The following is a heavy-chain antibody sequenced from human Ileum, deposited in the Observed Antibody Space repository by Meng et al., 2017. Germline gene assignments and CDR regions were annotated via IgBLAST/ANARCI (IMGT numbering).Heavy chain of an antibody. J-gene: IGHJ4*02. CDR3: ARMIGSGPFDH. V-gene: IGHV4-61*01. Sequence: SETLSLTCTVSGDSANTHYYWSWIRQSPEKGLELIGYIYHSGSANYNPSLKRQDTISVDTSRNQCSMKLNSLTAAATTVYYCARMIGSGPFDHWGQGSLVTVSS. CDR2: IYHSGSA. CDR1: GDSANTHYY. D-gene: IGHD6-19*01.